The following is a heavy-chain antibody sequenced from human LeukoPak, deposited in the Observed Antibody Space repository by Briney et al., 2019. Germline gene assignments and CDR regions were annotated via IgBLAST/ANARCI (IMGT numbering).Heavy chain of an antibody. V-gene: IGHV3-20*04. CDR1: GFTFDDYG. CDR3: AKDKGIAAAGPTFDY. J-gene: IGHJ4*02. CDR2: INWNGGST. D-gene: IGHD6-13*01. Sequence: PGGSLRLSCAASGFTFDDYGMSWVRQAPGKGLEWVSGINWNGGSTGYADSVKGRFTISRDNAKNSLYLQMNSLRAEDTAVYYCAKDKGIAAAGPTFDYWGQGTLVTVSS.